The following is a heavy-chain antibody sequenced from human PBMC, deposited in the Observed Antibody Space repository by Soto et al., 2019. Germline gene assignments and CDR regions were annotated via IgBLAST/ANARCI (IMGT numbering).Heavy chain of an antibody. Sequence: EVQLLEAGGGLVQPGGSLRLSCVASEVTFASYDMDWVRQAPGKGLEWVSLITSGGGGANYADSVKGRFTISRDNSKNTLYLQMNSLRAEDTAIYHCVNEGRDWNSRGSFDLWGRGTMVTVSS. J-gene: IGHJ3*01. CDR1: EVTFASYD. D-gene: IGHD1-1*01. CDR2: ITSGGGGA. V-gene: IGHV3-23*01. CDR3: VNEGRDWNSRGSFDL.